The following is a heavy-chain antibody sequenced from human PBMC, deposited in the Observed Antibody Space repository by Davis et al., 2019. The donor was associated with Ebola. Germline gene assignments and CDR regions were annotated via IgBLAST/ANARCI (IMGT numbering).Heavy chain of an antibody. Sequence: MPSETLSLTCTVSGGSISSYYWSWIRQPPGKGLEWIGYIYYSGSTNYNPSLKSRVTISVDTSKNQFSLKLSSVTAADTAVYYCARVNYDFWGGYANWFDPWGQGTLVTVSS. V-gene: IGHV4-59*01. D-gene: IGHD3-3*01. CDR1: GGSISSYY. CDR2: IYYSGST. J-gene: IGHJ5*02. CDR3: ARVNYDFWGGYANWFDP.